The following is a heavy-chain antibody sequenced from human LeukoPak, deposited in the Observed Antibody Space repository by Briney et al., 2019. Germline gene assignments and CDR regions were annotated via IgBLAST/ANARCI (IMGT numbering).Heavy chain of an antibody. D-gene: IGHD5-12*01. Sequence: GGSLRLSCAASGFTFSSYGIHWVRLAPGKGLEWVAVISDDGTRKYYADFVQGRFTISRDNSRNTLYLQMNSLRAEDMAVYYCAREFSGYAFDIWGQGTMVTVSS. V-gene: IGHV3-30*03. CDR1: GFTFSSYG. CDR2: ISDDGTRK. J-gene: IGHJ3*02. CDR3: AREFSGYAFDI.